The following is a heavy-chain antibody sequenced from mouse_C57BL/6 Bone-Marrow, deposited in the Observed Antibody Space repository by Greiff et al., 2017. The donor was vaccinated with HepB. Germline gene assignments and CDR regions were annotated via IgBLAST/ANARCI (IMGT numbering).Heavy chain of an antibody. CDR1: GFTFSSYA. CDR3: ARTMDY. CDR2: ISDGGSYT. V-gene: IGHV5-4*01. Sequence: VQLQQSGGGLVKPGGSLKLSCAASGFTFSSYAMSWVRQTPEKRLEWVATISDGGSYTYYPDNVKGRFTISRDNAKNNLYLQMSHLKSEDTAMYYCARTMDYWGQGTSVTVSS. J-gene: IGHJ4*01.